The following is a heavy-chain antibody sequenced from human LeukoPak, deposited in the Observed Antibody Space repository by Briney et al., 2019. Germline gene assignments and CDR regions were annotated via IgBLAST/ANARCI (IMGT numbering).Heavy chain of an antibody. Sequence: SETLSLTCTGSGCSISSSSYYWGWIRQPPGKGLEWMGSIYYSGSTYYNPSLKSRVIISVDTSKNQFSPELSSVTAADQDVYYCEVYSGYRNWFDPWGQGNLVTVSS. J-gene: IGHJ5*02. CDR2: IYYSGST. CDR1: GCSISSSSYY. V-gene: IGHV4-39*01. CDR3: EVYSGYRNWFDP. D-gene: IGHD5-12*01.